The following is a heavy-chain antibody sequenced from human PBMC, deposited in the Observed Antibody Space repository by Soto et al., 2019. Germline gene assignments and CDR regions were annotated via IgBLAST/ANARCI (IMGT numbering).Heavy chain of an antibody. J-gene: IGHJ6*02. CDR1: GFTFSSYA. CDR2: ISYDGSNK. CDR3: ARVTLGYCSGGSCYHSVLSHGMDV. V-gene: IGHV3-30-3*01. Sequence: GGSLRLSCAASGFTFSSYAMHWVRQAPGKGLEWVAVISYDGSNKYYADSVKGRFTISRDNSKNTLYLQMNSLRAEDTAVYYCARVTLGYCSGGSCYHSVLSHGMDVWGQGTTVTAP. D-gene: IGHD2-15*01.